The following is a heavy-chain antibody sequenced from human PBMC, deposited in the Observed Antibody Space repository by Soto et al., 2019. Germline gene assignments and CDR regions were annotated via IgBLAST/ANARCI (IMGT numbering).Heavy chain of an antibody. CDR3: ARALAARRASDIDY. D-gene: IGHD6-6*01. Sequence: SETLSLTCAVYGGSFSGYYWSWIRQPPGKGLEWIGEINHSGSTNYNPSLKSRVTISVDTSKNQFSLKLSSVTAADTAVYYCARALAARRASDIDYWCQGILLTVSS. CDR2: INHSGST. V-gene: IGHV4-34*01. CDR1: GGSFSGYY. J-gene: IGHJ4*02.